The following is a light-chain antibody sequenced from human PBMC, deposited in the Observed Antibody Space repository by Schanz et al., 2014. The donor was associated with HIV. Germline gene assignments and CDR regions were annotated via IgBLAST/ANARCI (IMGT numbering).Light chain of an antibody. J-gene: IGKJ1*01. CDR2: GAS. Sequence: EIVLTQSPGTLSLSPGERATLSCRASESVSSSLLAWYQQTPGQAPRLLIYGASSRATGIPDRFSGSGSGTDFTLTISRLETEDFAVYSCQHYGSSRPWTFGQGTKVEIK. CDR3: QHYGSSRPWT. CDR1: ESVSSSL. V-gene: IGKV3-20*01.